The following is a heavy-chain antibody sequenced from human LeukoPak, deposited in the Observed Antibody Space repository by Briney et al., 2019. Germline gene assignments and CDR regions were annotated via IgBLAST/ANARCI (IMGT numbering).Heavy chain of an antibody. V-gene: IGHV3-30*04. CDR3: ARRHDFWSGYYSYYYMDV. J-gene: IGHJ6*03. CDR2: ISYDGSNK. Sequence: PGGSLRLSCAASGFTFSSYAMHWVRQAPGKGLEWVAVISYDGSNKYYADSVKGRFTISRDNSKNTLYLQMNSLRAEDTAVYYCARRHDFWSGYYSYYYMDVWGKGTTVSLSS. CDR1: GFTFSSYA. D-gene: IGHD3-3*01.